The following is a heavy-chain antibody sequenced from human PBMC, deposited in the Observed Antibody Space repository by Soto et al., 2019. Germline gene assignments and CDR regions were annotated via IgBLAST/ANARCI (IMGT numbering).Heavy chain of an antibody. CDR2: IDTDGGCT. CDR3: AMVFDL. CDR1: GFIFSSDL. Sequence: PGGSLRLSSAASGFIFSSDLIHWVRQAPGKGLEWVSRIDTDGGCTAYADSVKGRFTISTDNANNTVYLQMNGLRAEDTAVYYCAMVFDLWGQGTLVTVSS. J-gene: IGHJ5*02. V-gene: IGHV3-74*01.